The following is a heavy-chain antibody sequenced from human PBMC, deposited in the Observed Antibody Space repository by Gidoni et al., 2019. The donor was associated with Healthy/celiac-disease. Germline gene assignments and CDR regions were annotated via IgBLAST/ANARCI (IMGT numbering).Heavy chain of an antibody. V-gene: IGHV1-18*01. CDR2: ISAYNGNT. J-gene: IGHJ4*02. D-gene: IGHD1-1*01. Sequence: QLQLVQSGAEVKKPGASVKVSFKASGYTFTSYGISWVRQAPGQGLEWMGWISAYNGNTNYAQKLQGRVTMTTDTSTSTAYMELRSLRSDDTAVYYCARERNSVEMATTYEFDYWGQGTLVTVSS. CDR1: GYTFTSYG. CDR3: ARERNSVEMATTYEFDY.